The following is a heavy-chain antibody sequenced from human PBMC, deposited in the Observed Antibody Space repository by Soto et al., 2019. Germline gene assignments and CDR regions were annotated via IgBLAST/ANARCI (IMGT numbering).Heavy chain of an antibody. CDR1: GDSINSDSYY. CDR3: ARLEGLATISYYFDY. D-gene: IGHD3-9*01. Sequence: QLQLQESGPGLVKPSETLSLTCSVSGDSINSDSYYWGWIRQPPGKGLEWIGSIYYRGNTYYNPSLKTRATIPLDKSKSLFSLKLNSVTAAASAVYFCARLEGLATISYYFDYWGQGTLVTVSS. CDR2: IYYRGNT. J-gene: IGHJ4*02. V-gene: IGHV4-39*01.